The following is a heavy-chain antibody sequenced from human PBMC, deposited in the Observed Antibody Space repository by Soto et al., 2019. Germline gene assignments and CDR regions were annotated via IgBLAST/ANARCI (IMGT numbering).Heavy chain of an antibody. CDR3: ARDGYNWDPHWFDP. V-gene: IGHV1-69*01. CDR1: GGTFSSYA. CDR2: IIPIFGTA. J-gene: IGHJ5*02. D-gene: IGHD1-20*01. Sequence: QVQLVQSGAEVTKPGSSVKVSCKASGGTFSSYAISWVRQAPGQGLEWMGGIIPIFGTANDAQKFQGRVTITADESTSTAYMELSSLRSEDTSVYYCARDGYNWDPHWFDPCGQGTLVTVSS.